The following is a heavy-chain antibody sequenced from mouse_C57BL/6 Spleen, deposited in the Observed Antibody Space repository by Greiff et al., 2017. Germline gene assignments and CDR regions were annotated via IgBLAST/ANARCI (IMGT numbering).Heavy chain of an antibody. CDR3: ASGNSFDF. CDR2: ISSGGSYT. V-gene: IGHV5-6*01. J-gene: IGHJ2*01. CDR1: GFTFSSYG. Sequence: EVKVVESGGDLVKPGGSLKLSCAASGFTFSSYGMSWVRQTPDKRLEWVATISSGGSYTYYPDSVKGRFTISRDNAKNTLYLQMSSLKSEDTAMYYCASGNSFDFWGTGTTLTVSS.